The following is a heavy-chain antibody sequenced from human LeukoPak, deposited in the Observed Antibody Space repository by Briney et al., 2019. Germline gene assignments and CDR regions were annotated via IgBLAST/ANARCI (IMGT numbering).Heavy chain of an antibody. CDR2: IYSNGDT. V-gene: IGHV4-61*02. CDR3: ASRHSKQQPYYYYMYI. J-gene: IGHJ6*03. D-gene: IGHD6-13*01. CDR1: GDSISSGSYY. Sequence: SETLSLTCTVSGDSISSGSYYWSWIRQPAGKGLEWIGRIYSNGDTKFNPSLKSRVTISLDTSKNQFSLKLSSATAADTAVYYCASRHSKQQPYYYYMYIWGKGTTVTVSS.